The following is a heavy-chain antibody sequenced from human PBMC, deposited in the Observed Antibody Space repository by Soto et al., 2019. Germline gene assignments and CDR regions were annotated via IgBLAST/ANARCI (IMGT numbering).Heavy chain of an antibody. CDR2: INPSGGST. V-gene: IGHV1-46*01. Sequence: ASVKVSCKASGYTFTSYYMHWVRQAPGQGLEWMGIINPSGGSTSYAQKFQGRVTMTRDTSTSTVYMELSSLRSEDTAVYYCARDDTPYYYDSSGPSSSAFDIWGQGTMVTVSS. J-gene: IGHJ3*02. CDR3: ARDDTPYYYDSSGPSSSAFDI. D-gene: IGHD3-22*01. CDR1: GYTFTSYY.